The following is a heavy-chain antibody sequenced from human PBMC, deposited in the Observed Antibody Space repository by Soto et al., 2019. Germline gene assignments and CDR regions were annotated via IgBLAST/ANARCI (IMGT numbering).Heavy chain of an antibody. CDR3: ARGLVVPAGIRYYYYGMDV. J-gene: IGHJ6*02. V-gene: IGHV1-18*04. D-gene: IGHD2-2*01. CDR2: ISAYNGNT. CDR1: GYTFTSYG. Sequence: QVQLVQSGAEVKKPGASVKVSCKASGYTFTSYGISWVRQAPGQGLEWMGWISAYNGNTNYAQKFQGRVTITADKSTSTAYMELSSLRSEDTAVYYRARGLVVPAGIRYYYYGMDVWGQGTTVTVSS.